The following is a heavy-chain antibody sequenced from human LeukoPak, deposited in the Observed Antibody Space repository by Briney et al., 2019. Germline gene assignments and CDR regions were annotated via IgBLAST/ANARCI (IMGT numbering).Heavy chain of an antibody. V-gene: IGHV1-69*04. Sequence: GASVKVSCKASGGTFSSYAISWVRQAPGQGLGWMGRIIPILGIANYAQKVKGRVTITADKSTSTAYMELSSLRAEDTAVYYCARSPHTHYYDSSGYYDWGQGTLVTVSS. J-gene: IGHJ4*02. D-gene: IGHD3-22*01. CDR1: GGTFSSYA. CDR3: ARSPHTHYYDSSGYYD. CDR2: IIPILGIA.